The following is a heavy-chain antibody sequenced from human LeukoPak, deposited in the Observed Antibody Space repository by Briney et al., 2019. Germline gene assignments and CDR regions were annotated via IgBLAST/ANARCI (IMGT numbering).Heavy chain of an antibody. D-gene: IGHD6-19*01. J-gene: IGHJ4*02. V-gene: IGHV1-46*01. CDR3: ARRAGTFELDY. CDR2: INPSGGST. Sequence: GASVMVSSKASGYTFTSYYMYWVRQAPGQGLEWMGIINPSGGSTSYAQKFQGRVTMTRDTSTSTVYMELSSLRSEDTAVYYCARRAGTFELDYWGRGTLVTVSS. CDR1: GYTFTSYY.